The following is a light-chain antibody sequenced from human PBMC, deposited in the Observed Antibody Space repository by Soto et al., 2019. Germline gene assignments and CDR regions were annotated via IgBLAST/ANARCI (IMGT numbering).Light chain of an antibody. V-gene: IGKV2-40*01. CDR2: TLS. CDR3: LQHKEFPVT. CDR1: YILIDSDDGTTY. Sequence: DIALTQPPFSLPVTPVTPAYLSCPSSYILIDSDDGTTYLDWYMQKPGQYPQLLIYTLSYRASGVPDRFSGSGSGTDFKLKISRVEAEDVRVDYCLQHKEFPVTFGQGTKGDI. J-gene: IGKJ1*01.